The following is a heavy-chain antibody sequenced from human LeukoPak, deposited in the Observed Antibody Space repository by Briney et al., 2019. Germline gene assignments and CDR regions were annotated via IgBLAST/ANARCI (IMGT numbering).Heavy chain of an antibody. V-gene: IGHV4-34*01. CDR3: ARHPGRRVKDGGARTTGDY. J-gene: IGHJ4*02. CDR2: INHSGST. D-gene: IGHD1-26*01. CDR1: GGSFSGYY. Sequence: PSETLSLTCAVYGGSFSGYYWSWLRQPPGKGLEWIGEINHSGSTKYDPSLKSRVTISVDTSKNQFSLKLRSVTAADTAVYYCARHPGRRVKDGGARTTGDYWGRGTLVTVSS.